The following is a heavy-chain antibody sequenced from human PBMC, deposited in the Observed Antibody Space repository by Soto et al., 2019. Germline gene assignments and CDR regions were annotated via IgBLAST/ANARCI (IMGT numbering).Heavy chain of an antibody. J-gene: IGHJ6*02. V-gene: IGHV3-30*18. Sequence: GGSLRLSCAASGFTFSSYGMHWVRQAPGKGLEWVAVISYDGSNKYYADSVKGRFTISRDNSKNTLYLQMNSLRAEDTAVYYCAKDYGMDVWGQGTTVTVSS. CDR1: GFTFSSYG. CDR2: ISYDGSNK. CDR3: AKDYGMDV.